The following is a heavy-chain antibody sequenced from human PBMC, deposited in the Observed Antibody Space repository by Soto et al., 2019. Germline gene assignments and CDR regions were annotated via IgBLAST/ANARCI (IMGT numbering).Heavy chain of an antibody. J-gene: IGHJ6*02. V-gene: IGHV3-48*02. CDR3: ARDKVCSGTSCYSYDYYGMDV. D-gene: IGHD2-2*01. CDR2: ISSGGSTI. Sequence: GGSLRLSCAASGFTFSSYTMNWVRQAPGKGLEWVSYISSGGSTIYYADSVKGRFTISRDNAKNSLYLQMNSLRDEDTAVYYCARDKVCSGTSCYSYDYYGMDVWGQGTTVTVSS. CDR1: GFTFSSYT.